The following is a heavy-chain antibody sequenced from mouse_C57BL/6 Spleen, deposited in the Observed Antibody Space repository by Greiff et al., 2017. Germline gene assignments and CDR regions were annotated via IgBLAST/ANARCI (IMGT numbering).Heavy chain of an antibody. V-gene: IGHV5-17*01. Sequence: EVQLVESGGGLVKPGGSLKLSCAASGFTFSDYGMHWVRQAPEKGLAWVAYISSGSSTIYYADTVKGRFTISRDNAKNTLFLQMTRLRSEDTAMYYCARDDGYYNWYFDVWGTGTTVTVSS. CDR3: ARDDGYYNWYFDV. D-gene: IGHD2-3*01. CDR2: ISSGSSTI. J-gene: IGHJ1*03. CDR1: GFTFSDYG.